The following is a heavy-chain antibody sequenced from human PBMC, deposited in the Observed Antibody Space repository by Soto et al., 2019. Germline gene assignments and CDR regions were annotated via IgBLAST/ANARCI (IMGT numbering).Heavy chain of an antibody. D-gene: IGHD2-15*01. CDR1: GGSISSYY. V-gene: IGHV4-59*12. Sequence: SETLSLTCTVSGGSISSYYWSWIRQPPGKGLEWIGYMYYSGSTNYNPSLKSRVTISVDTSKNQISLKVSSVTAADTAVYYCVREGSGSCSGGSCYMSLDYWGQGTLVTVSS. CDR3: VREGSGSCSGGSCYMSLDY. CDR2: MYYSGST. J-gene: IGHJ4*02.